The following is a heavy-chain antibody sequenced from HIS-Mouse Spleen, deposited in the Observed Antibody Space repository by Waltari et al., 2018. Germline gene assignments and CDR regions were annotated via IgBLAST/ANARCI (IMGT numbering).Heavy chain of an antibody. CDR1: GGSFSGYY. Sequence: QVQLQQWGAGLLKPSETLSLTCAVYGGSFSGYYWSGIRKPPGKGLEWIVEINQSGRTNHNPSLKSPVTISLDTSKNQFSLKLSSVTAADTAVYYCAREASDYWGQGTLVTVSS. CDR3: AREASDY. V-gene: IGHV4-34*01. CDR2: INQSGRT. J-gene: IGHJ4*02.